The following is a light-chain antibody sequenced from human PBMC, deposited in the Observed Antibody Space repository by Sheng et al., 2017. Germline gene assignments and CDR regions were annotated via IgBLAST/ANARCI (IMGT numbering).Light chain of an antibody. CDR1: ESISAY. J-gene: IGKJ1*01. V-gene: IGKV1-5*03. Sequence: DIQMTQSPSALSASVGDRVTITCRASESISAYLAWYQQKPGKAPKLLIYKASNLESGVPSRFSGSGSGTEFTLTITSLQADDVASYYCQEYVSYSWAFG. CDR2: KAS. CDR3: QEYVSYSWA.